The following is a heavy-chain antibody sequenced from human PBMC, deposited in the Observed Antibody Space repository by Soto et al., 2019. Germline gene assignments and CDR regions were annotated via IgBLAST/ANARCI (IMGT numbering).Heavy chain of an antibody. J-gene: IGHJ5*02. V-gene: IGHV3-48*01. Sequence: GGSLRLSCSASGFTFSSYAMHWVRQAPGKGLEWVSYISSSSSTIYYADSVKGRFTISRDNAKNSLYLQMNSLRAEDTAVYYCAREGDSSGWYNWFDPWGQGTLVTVSS. CDR1: GFTFSSYA. D-gene: IGHD3-22*01. CDR3: AREGDSSGWYNWFDP. CDR2: ISSSSSTI.